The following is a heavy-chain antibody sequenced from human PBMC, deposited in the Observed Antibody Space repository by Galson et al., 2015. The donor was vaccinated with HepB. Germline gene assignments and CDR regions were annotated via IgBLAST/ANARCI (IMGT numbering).Heavy chain of an antibody. V-gene: IGHV5-10-1*01. J-gene: IGHJ4*02. D-gene: IGHD3-9*01. CDR1: GYSFTSYW. CDR2: IDPSDSYT. CDR3: ARHPPDYDILTGYSSLFDY. Sequence: QSGAEVKKPGESLRISCKGSGYSFTSYWISWVRQVPGKGLEWMGRIDPSDSYTNYSPSFQGHVTISADKSISTAYLQWSSLKASDTAMYYCARHPPDYDILTGYSSLFDYWGQGTLVTVSS.